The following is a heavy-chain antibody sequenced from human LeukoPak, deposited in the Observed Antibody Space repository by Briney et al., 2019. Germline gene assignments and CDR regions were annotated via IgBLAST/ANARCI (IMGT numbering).Heavy chain of an antibody. Sequence: GGSLRLSCAASGFTVSGNSMSWVRQAPGKGLEWVSVVYTGGSAYYADSLEGRFTISRDDSENTVYLQMNGLRPEDTAVYYCARGCGGGDCSLIAYWGQGTLVTVSS. CDR3: ARGCGGGDCSLIAY. D-gene: IGHD2-21*02. J-gene: IGHJ4*02. CDR2: VYTGGSA. CDR1: GFTVSGNS. V-gene: IGHV3-66*01.